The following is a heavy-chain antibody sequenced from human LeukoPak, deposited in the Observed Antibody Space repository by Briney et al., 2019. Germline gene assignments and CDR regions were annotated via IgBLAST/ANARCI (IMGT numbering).Heavy chain of an antibody. CDR2: INPGDSDT. J-gene: IGHJ5*02. D-gene: IGHD1-14*01. CDR3: ARHDTTGFTVNRFDP. V-gene: IGHV5-51*01. CDR1: GYRFTNYW. Sequence: GESLKISCATSGYRFTNYWIGWVRQMPGKGLEFMGIINPGDSDTRYSPSFQGQVTISADKSFSTAYLQFHSLKASDTAMYYCARHDTTGFTVNRFDPWGQGTLVTVFS.